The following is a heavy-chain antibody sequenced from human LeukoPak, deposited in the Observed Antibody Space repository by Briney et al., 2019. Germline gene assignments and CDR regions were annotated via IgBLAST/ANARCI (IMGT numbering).Heavy chain of an antibody. CDR2: IYTSGST. J-gene: IGHJ4*02. CDR1: GGSVGSYY. Sequence: PSETLSLTCSVSGGSVGSYYWSWVRQPAGKGLEWIGRIYTSGSTNYNPSLRSRATISVDKSKSQFSLKLTSVTAADTAVYYCARDLSYCSSTRCYAPYYFDYWGQGTLVTVSS. CDR3: ARDLSYCSSTRCYAPYYFDY. V-gene: IGHV4-4*07. D-gene: IGHD2-2*01.